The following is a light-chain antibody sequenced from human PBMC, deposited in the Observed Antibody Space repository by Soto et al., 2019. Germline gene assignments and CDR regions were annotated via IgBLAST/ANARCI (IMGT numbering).Light chain of an antibody. CDR3: QQFDSVPCT. CDR2: DAS. Sequence: IQMTQSPSSLSASVGDRVTITCQASQDITNYLIWYQQKPGKAPKLLIYDASSLGTGVSSRFSGSGSGTQFTITISSLQPEDIATYYCQQFDSVPCTFGQGTKLEIK. CDR1: QDITNY. V-gene: IGKV1-33*01. J-gene: IGKJ2*02.